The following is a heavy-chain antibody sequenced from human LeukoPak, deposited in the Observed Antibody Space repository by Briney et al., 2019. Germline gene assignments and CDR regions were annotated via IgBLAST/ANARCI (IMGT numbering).Heavy chain of an antibody. V-gene: IGHV3-23*03. CDR3: AKGEGGTYFNYCFDY. J-gene: IGHJ4*02. Sequence: GASLRLSCTASGFTFSGYAMIWVRQAPGKGLEWVSILHNDAQTSYYADSVKGRFTVSRDNSKNTLYLEMNSLTVEDTAVCYCAKGEGGTYFNYCFDYWGQGTLVTVSS. CDR2: LHNDAQTS. CDR1: GFTFSGYA. D-gene: IGHD1-26*01.